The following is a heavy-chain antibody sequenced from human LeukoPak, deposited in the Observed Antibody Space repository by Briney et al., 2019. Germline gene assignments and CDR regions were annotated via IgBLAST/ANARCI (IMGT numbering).Heavy chain of an antibody. CDR1: GGTFSSYA. J-gene: IGHJ6*03. Sequence: GSSVKVSCKASGGTFSSYAISWVRQAPGHGLEWMGGIIPIFGTANYAQKFQGRVTITADESTSTAYMELSSLRSEDTAVYYCARGVVVPAATVTYYMDVWGKGTTVTISS. D-gene: IGHD2-2*01. V-gene: IGHV1-69*01. CDR2: IIPIFGTA. CDR3: ARGVVVPAATVTYYMDV.